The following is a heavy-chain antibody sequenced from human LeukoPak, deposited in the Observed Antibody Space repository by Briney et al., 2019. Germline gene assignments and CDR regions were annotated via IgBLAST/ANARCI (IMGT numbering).Heavy chain of an antibody. CDR3: ATPGIAAAGHGDYFDY. CDR1: GGSISSTSYY. V-gene: IGHV4-39*07. Sequence: SETLSLTCTVSGGSISSTSYYWGWIRQPPGKGLEWIGSIYYSGSTYFNPSLKSRVTISVDTSKNQFSLKLNSVTAADTAVYYGATPGIAAAGHGDYFDYWGQGTLVTVSS. CDR2: IYYSGST. D-gene: IGHD6-13*01. J-gene: IGHJ4*02.